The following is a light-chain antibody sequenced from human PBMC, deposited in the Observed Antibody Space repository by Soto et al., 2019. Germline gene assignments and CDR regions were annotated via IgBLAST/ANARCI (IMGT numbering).Light chain of an antibody. J-gene: IGKJ4*01. V-gene: IGKV1-27*01. CDR1: QDISNN. Sequence: DIQMTQSPSSLSASVGDRVTITCRTSQDISNNLAWYQQKPGKVPKLLIYAAATVKSGAPSRCSGGGSGTDSSITISSLQHEYVANYYYQKYNSAPHTFGEGTKLEIQ. CDR2: AAA. CDR3: QKYNSAPHT.